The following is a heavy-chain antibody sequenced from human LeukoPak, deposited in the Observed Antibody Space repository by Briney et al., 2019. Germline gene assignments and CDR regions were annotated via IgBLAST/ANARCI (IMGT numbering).Heavy chain of an antibody. CDR1: GFTFSSYG. Sequence: PGRSLRLSCAASGFTFSSYGMHWVRQAPGKGLEWVAVISVDGSNKYYADSVKGRFTISRDNSKNTLYLQMNSLRAEDTAVYYCAKDGQQLPQEDWYFDLWGRGTLVTVSS. V-gene: IGHV3-30*18. J-gene: IGHJ2*01. D-gene: IGHD6-13*01. CDR2: ISVDGSNK. CDR3: AKDGQQLPQEDWYFDL.